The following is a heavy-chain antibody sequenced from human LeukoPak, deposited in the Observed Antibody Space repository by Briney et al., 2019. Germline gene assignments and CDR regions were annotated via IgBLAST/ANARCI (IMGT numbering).Heavy chain of an antibody. D-gene: IGHD1-1*01. V-gene: IGHV3-23*01. Sequence: PGGSLRPSCAASGFTFSSYAMSWVRQAPGKGLEWVSAISGSGGSTYYADSVKGRFTISRDNSKNTLYLQMNSLRAEDTAVYYCAKTLDRYYYYGMDVWGQGTTVTVSS. CDR1: GFTFSSYA. J-gene: IGHJ6*02. CDR3: AKTLDRYYYYGMDV. CDR2: ISGSGGST.